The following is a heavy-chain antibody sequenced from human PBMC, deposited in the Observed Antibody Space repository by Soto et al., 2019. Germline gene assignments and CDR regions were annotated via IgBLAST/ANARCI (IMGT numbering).Heavy chain of an antibody. V-gene: IGHV1-8*01. J-gene: IGHJ3*01. CDR3: AKDAHEAAASDV. CDR1: GYTFTSYD. Sequence: ASVKVSCKASGYTFTSYDINWVRQATGQGLEWMGWMNPNSGNTGYAQKFQGRVAMTRNTSISTAYMELSSLRSEDTAVYYCAKDAHEAAASDVWGQGTMVTVSS. CDR2: MNPNSGNT. D-gene: IGHD2-15*01.